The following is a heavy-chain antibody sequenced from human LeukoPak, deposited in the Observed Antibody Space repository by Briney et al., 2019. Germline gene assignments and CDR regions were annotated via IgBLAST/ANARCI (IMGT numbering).Heavy chain of an antibody. Sequence: SETLSLTCSVSDGSINSYYWSWIRQPPGKGLEWIGYIYYSGSTNYNPSLKSRVTISVDTSKNQFSLKLSSVTAADTAVYYCARDPGGSYYRYFDYWGQGTLVTVSS. D-gene: IGHD1-26*01. V-gene: IGHV4-59*01. CDR1: DGSINSYY. J-gene: IGHJ4*02. CDR2: IYYSGST. CDR3: ARDPGGSYYRYFDY.